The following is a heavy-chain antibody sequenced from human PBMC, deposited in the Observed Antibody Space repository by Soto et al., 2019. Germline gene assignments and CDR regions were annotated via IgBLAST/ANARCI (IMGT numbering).Heavy chain of an antibody. CDR1: GGTFSSYA. J-gene: IGHJ4*02. Sequence: QVQLVQSGAEVKKPGSSVKVSCKASGGTFSSYAISWVRQAPGQGLEWMGGIIPIFGTANYAQKIQGRVTITADKSTSTAYMELSSLRSEDTAVYYCARVGGELATMRSYFDYWGQGTLVTVSS. CDR2: IIPIFGTA. V-gene: IGHV1-69*06. CDR3: ARVGGELATMRSYFDY. D-gene: IGHD3-16*01.